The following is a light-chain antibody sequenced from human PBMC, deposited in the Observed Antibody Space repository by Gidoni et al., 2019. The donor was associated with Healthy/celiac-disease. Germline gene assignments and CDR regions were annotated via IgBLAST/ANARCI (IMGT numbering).Light chain of an antibody. V-gene: IGKV3-15*01. CDR1: QSLSSN. CDR3: QQYNNWPPWT. J-gene: IGKJ1*01. Sequence: EIVMTQSPATLSVSPGERATLTCRASQSLSSNFAWYQQKPGQAPRLLIYGASTRAAGIPARCSGSGSGTEVTLTISSLQDEDVAVDYCQQYNNWPPWTFGQXTKVEIK. CDR2: GAS.